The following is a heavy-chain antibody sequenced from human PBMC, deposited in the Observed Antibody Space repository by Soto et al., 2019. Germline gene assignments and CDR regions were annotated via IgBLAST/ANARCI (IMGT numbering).Heavy chain of an antibody. CDR2: ISGSGVST. CDR3: AKGAWYYDILTGYGYFDY. CDR1: GFTFSSYA. Sequence: EVQLLESGGGLVQPGGSLRLSCAASGFTFSSYAMSWVRQAPGKGLEWISGISGSGVSTYYADSVKGRFTISRDNSETTLYLQMNSLRAEDTAVYYCAKGAWYYDILTGYGYFDYWGQGTLVTVSS. D-gene: IGHD3-9*01. J-gene: IGHJ4*02. V-gene: IGHV3-23*01.